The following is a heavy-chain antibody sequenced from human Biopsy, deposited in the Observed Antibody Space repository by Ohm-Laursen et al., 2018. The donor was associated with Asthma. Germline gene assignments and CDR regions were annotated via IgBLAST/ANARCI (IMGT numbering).Heavy chain of an antibody. CDR2: ISWSSSYT. V-gene: IGHV3-11*06. D-gene: IGHD3-16*02. J-gene: IGHJ4*02. CDR3: ARGGSRDLWGTYRYPWDY. Sequence: SLRLSCAASGFSLSDYYMCWIRQAPGKGLEWVSYISWSSSYTNYADSVKGRFTISRDNAKNSLFLQMNSLRAEDTAVYYCARGGSRDLWGTYRYPWDYWGQGTLVTVSS. CDR1: GFSLSDYY.